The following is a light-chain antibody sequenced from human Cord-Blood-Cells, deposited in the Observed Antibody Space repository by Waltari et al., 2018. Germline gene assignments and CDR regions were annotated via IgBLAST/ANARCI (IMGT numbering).Light chain of an antibody. Sequence: QSALTQPASVSGSPGQSITISCTGTSSDVGGYNYVSWYQQHPGKAPKLMIYDVSKRPSGISIRFYGSNTGNTASLTMSGLQAEDEADYYCSSYTSSSTFVAFGGGTKLTVL. CDR2: DVS. CDR3: SSYTSSSTFVA. V-gene: IGLV2-14*01. CDR1: SSDVGGYNY. J-gene: IGLJ2*01.